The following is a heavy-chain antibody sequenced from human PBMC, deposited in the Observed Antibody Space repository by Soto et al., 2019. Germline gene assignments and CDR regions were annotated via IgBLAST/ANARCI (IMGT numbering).Heavy chain of an antibody. CDR3: SKNGPPPDYYSAMDV. J-gene: IGHJ6*02. CDR1: GYTFTRYG. D-gene: IGHD2-8*01. V-gene: IGHV1-18*01. CDR2: ISCYNGDT. Sequence: ASVKGSCKASGYTFTRYGMSWVRQAPGQGREWMGWISCYNGDTKYAQKIQGRVTMTIHTSTYTAYMDLRSLTSDHTAIQYFSKNGPPPDYYSAMDVWGQGTTVTVSS.